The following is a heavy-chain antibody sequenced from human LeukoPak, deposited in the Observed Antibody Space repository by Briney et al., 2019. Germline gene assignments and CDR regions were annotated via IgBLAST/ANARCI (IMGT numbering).Heavy chain of an antibody. CDR3: ARTDGYNSPYFDY. CDR1: GFTFSSYE. D-gene: IGHD5-24*01. CDR2: ISSSGSTI. V-gene: IGHV3-48*03. J-gene: IGHJ4*02. Sequence: GVLRLSCAASGFTFSSYEMNWVRQAPGKELEWVSYISSSGSTIYYADSVKGRFTISRDNAKNSLYLQMNSLRAEDTAVYYCARTDGYNSPYFDYWGQGTLVTVSS.